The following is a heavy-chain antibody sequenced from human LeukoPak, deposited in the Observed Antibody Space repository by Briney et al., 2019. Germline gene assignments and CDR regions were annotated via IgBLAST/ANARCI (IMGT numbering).Heavy chain of an antibody. CDR2: IDHSGST. CDR1: GGSFSGYY. Sequence: PSETLSLTCAVYGGSFSGYYWSWIRQPPGKGLEWIGEIDHSGSTNYNPSLKSRVTISVDTSKNQFSLKLSSVTAADTAVYYCARGTCRDGYNRPDFDYWGQGTLVTVSS. D-gene: IGHD5-12*01. CDR3: ARGTCRDGYNRPDFDY. J-gene: IGHJ4*02. V-gene: IGHV4-34*01.